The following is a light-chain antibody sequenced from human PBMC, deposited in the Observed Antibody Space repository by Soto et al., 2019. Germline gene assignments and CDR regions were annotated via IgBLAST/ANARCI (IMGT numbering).Light chain of an antibody. J-gene: IGKJ1*01. CDR2: KAS. V-gene: IGKV1-5*03. CDR3: QHYNSYSEA. Sequence: DIQMTQSPSTLSGSVGDRVTITCRASQTISSWLAWYQQKPGKAPKLPIYKASTLKSGVPSRFSGSGSGTEFTLTISSLQPDDFATYYRQHYNSYSEAFGQGTKV. CDR1: QTISSW.